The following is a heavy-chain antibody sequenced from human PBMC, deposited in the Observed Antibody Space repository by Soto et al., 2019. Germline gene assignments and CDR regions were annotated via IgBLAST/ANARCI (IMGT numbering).Heavy chain of an antibody. CDR1: GGAISSSKW. V-gene: IGHV4-4*02. Sequence: SETLSLTCAVSGGAISSSKWWSWARQPPGKGLEWIGEIYQSGSTNYNPSLESRVRMSVDKSRNQFSLKLTSVSAADTAVYYCARASATIAAAAIFDYWGQGTLVTVSS. CDR3: ARASATIAAAAIFDY. J-gene: IGHJ4*02. CDR2: IYQSGST. D-gene: IGHD6-13*01.